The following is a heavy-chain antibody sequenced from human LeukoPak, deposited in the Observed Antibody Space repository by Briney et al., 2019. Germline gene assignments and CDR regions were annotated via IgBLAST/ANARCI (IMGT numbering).Heavy chain of an antibody. J-gene: IGHJ4*02. CDR3: TTDLARMVRGPYYFDY. CDR1: GFTLSNAW. CDR2: FKSKTDGGTT. D-gene: IGHD3-10*01. Sequence: PGGSLRLSCVASGFTLSNAWMTWVRQAPGKGLEWVGRFKSKTDGGTTDYAAPVKGRFTISRDDSKNTLYLQMNSLKTEDTAVYYCTTDLARMVRGPYYFDYWGQGTLVTVSS. V-gene: IGHV3-15*01.